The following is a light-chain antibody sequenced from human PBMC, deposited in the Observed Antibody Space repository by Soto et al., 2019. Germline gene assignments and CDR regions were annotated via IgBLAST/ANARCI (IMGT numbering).Light chain of an antibody. V-gene: IGKV1-12*01. CDR3: QQANSFPLA. CDR2: AAS. J-gene: IGKJ4*01. CDR1: QGISSW. Sequence: DIQMTQSPSSVSASVGDRVTITCRASQGISSWLAWYQQKPGKAPNLLIYAASSLQSGVPSRFSRGGSGADFSPTISSLPPEGSTTYYCQQANSFPLAFGGGTKVEIK.